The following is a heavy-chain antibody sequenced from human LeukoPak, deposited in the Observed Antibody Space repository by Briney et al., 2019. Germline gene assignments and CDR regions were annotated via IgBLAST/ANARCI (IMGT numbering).Heavy chain of an antibody. V-gene: IGHV3-30-3*01. CDR2: ISYDGSNK. CDR3: ARAKAATGLDAFDI. CDR1: GFTFSSYA. J-gene: IGHJ3*02. D-gene: IGHD3-9*01. Sequence: GGSLRLSCAASGFTFSSYAMHWVRQAPGKGLEWVAVISYDGSNKYYADSVKGRFTISRDSSKNTLYLQMNSLRAEDTAVYYCARAKAATGLDAFDIWGQGTMVTVSS.